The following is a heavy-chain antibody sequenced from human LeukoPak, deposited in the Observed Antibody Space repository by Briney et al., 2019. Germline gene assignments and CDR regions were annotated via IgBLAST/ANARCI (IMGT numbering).Heavy chain of an antibody. CDR1: GFSFSGSA. V-gene: IGHV3-73*01. J-gene: IGHJ5*02. CDR3: TNDPKWEVA. Sequence: PGGSLRLSCAASGFSFSGSAMHWVRQAPVKGLEWVGRIRSKANSYATAYAASVKGRFTISRDDSKNAAYLQMNSLKIEDTAVYYCTNDPKWEVAWGQGTLVTVSS. D-gene: IGHD1-26*01. CDR2: IRSKANSYAT.